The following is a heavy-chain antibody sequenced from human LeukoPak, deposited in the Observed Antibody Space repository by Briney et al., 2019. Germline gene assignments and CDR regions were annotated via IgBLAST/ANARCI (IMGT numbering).Heavy chain of an antibody. J-gene: IGHJ4*02. CDR3: ARDEYDILTDYDY. D-gene: IGHD3-9*01. Sequence: GGSLRLSCAASGFTVSSNYMSWVRQAPGKGLEWVAVISYDGSNKYYADSVKGRFTISRDNSKNTLYLQMNSLRAEDTAVYYCARDEYDILTDYDYWGQGILVTVSS. CDR2: ISYDGSNK. CDR1: GFTVSSNY. V-gene: IGHV3-30-3*01.